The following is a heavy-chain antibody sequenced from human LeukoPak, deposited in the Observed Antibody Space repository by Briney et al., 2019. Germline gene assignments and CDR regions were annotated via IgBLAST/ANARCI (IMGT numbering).Heavy chain of an antibody. CDR2: IDWDDDK. V-gene: IGHV2-70*04. Sequence: ESGPTLVNPTQTLTLTCTFSVFSLSTSGMRVSWIRQPPGKALEWLARIDWDDDKFYSTSLKTRLTISKDTSKNQVVLTMTDMDPVDTATYYCARTAPGLNVDVWGQGTMVTVSS. J-gene: IGHJ3*01. D-gene: IGHD2-8*01. CDR3: ARTAPGLNVDV. CDR1: VFSLSTSGMR.